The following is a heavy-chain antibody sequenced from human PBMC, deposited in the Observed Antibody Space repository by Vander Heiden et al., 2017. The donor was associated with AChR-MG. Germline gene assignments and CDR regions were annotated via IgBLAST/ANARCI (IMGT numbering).Heavy chain of an antibody. V-gene: IGHV1-69*06. CDR3: ARAPVFGVVSRTYYFDY. CDR2: IIPIFGTA. CDR1: GCNFSSYA. Sequence: QVQLVQSGAEVKKPGASVKVSCKASGCNFSSYAISWVRQAPGQGLEWMGGIIPIFGTANYAQKFQGRVTITADKSTSTAYMELSSLRSEDTAVYYCARAPVFGVVSRTYYFDYWGQGTLVTVSS. D-gene: IGHD3-3*01. J-gene: IGHJ4*02.